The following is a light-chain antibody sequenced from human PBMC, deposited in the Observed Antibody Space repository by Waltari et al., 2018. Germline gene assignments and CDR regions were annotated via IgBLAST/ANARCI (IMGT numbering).Light chain of an antibody. CDR3: QQYGGSPLWT. V-gene: IGKV3-20*01. CDR2: GAS. Sequence: ETLLTQSPGTLSLSPGETATLFCRASQSIASRYLIWYQQKPGQAPKILIYGASNRAPGIPDRFSGRGSGTDFTLTIRRLEPEDFVMYYCQQYGGSPLWTFGQGTKVEIK. CDR1: QSIASRY. J-gene: IGKJ1*01.